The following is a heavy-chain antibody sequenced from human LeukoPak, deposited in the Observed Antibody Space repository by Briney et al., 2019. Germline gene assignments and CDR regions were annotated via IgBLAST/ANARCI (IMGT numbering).Heavy chain of an antibody. CDR2: IYYSGST. CDR1: GGSISSSSYY. D-gene: IGHD3-10*01. CDR3: ARPRARGSGSYYASNWFDP. J-gene: IGHJ5*02. Sequence: SETLSLTCTVSGGSISSSSYYWGWIRQPPGKGLEWIGSIYYSGSTPYNPSLKSRVTISVDTSKNQFSLKLSSVTAADTAVYYCARPRARGSGSYYASNWFDPWGQGTLVTVSS. V-gene: IGHV4-39*07.